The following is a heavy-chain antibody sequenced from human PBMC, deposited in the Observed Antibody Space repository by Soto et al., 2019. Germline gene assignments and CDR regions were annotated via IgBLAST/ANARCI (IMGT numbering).Heavy chain of an antibody. V-gene: IGHV3-21*01. CDR3: ARDQNWNDGGYFEY. CDR1: GFTFSSYS. D-gene: IGHD1-1*01. Sequence: PGGSLRLSCAASGFTFSSYSMNWVRQAPGKGLEWVSSISSSSSYIYYADSVKGRFTISRDNAKNSLYLQMNSLRAEDTAVYYCARDQNWNDGGYFEYWGQGTLVTVSS. CDR2: ISSSSSYI. J-gene: IGHJ4*02.